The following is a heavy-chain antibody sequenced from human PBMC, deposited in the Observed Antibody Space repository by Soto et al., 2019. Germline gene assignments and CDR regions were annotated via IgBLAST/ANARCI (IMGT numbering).Heavy chain of an antibody. CDR2: IYYSGST. D-gene: IGHD5-18*01. CDR3: ARETLSTAMGLFDPVLGGPSRYNWFDP. J-gene: IGHJ5*02. V-gene: IGHV4-30-4*01. Sequence: PSETLSLTCTVSGGSISRGDYYWSWIRQPPGKGLEWIGYIYYSGSTYYNPSLKSRVTISVDTSKNQFSLKLSSVTAADTAVYYCARETLSTAMGLFDPVLGGPSRYNWFDPWGQGTLVTVSS. CDR1: GGSISRGDYY.